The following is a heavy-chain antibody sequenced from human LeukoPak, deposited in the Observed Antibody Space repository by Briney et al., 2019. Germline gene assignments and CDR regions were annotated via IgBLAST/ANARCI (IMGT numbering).Heavy chain of an antibody. J-gene: IGHJ4*02. CDR1: GFTFSSYS. V-gene: IGHV3-21*01. CDR3: ARDNSGVSAFDY. D-gene: IGHD3-10*01. CDR2: ISSSSSYI. Sequence: GGSLRLSCAASGFTFSSYSMNWVRQAPGKGLGWVSSISSSSSYIYYADSVKGRFTIARDNAKNSLYLQMNSLRAEDTAVYYCARDNSGVSAFDYWGQGTLVTVSS.